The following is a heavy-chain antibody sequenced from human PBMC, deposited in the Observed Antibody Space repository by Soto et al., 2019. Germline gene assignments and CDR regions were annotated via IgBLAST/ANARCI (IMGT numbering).Heavy chain of an antibody. V-gene: IGHV4-59*08. CDR1: DDSSSSYK. CDR2: IDSNGGT. CDR3: VRQGFGRLNGRVDV. Sequence: SETLSLTCTVSDDSSSSYKWSWIRQPPGRRLEWIGYIDSNGGTSYNPSLQSRVTISIDTSTKQFSLKLSSVTAADTAVYYCVRQGFGRLNGRVDVWGQGTTVTVSS. D-gene: IGHD3-10*01. J-gene: IGHJ6*02.